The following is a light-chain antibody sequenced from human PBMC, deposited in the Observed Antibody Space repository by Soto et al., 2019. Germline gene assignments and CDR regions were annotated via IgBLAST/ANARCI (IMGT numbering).Light chain of an antibody. CDR1: QSVSTD. V-gene: IGKV3-15*01. J-gene: IGKJ3*01. Sequence: VMTQSPPTLSVSPGERATLSCRASQSVSTDLAWYQQKPGQAPRLLIYGASTRATDVPAKLSGGGSGTQFTLTNSSLHYEDVAIYYSPKYNDWPPITFGPGTKVDIK. CDR2: GAS. CDR3: PKYNDWPPIT.